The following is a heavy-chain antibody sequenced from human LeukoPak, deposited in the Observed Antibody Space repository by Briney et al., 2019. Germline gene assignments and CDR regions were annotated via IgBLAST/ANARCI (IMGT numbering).Heavy chain of an antibody. V-gene: IGHV3-48*01. CDR1: GFTFSTYN. Sequence: PGGSLRLSCAASGFTFSTYNMIWLRQAPGKGLEWLSYISSSSSTILYVDSVKGRFTISRDNAKNSLYLQMNSLRAEDTAVYYCARYISGSHYRGVYWGQGTLVTVSS. CDR2: ISSSSSTI. D-gene: IGHD1-26*01. CDR3: ARYISGSHYRGVY. J-gene: IGHJ4*02.